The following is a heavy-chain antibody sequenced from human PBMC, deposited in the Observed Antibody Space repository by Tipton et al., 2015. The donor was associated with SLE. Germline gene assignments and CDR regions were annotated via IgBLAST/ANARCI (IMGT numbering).Heavy chain of an antibody. V-gene: IGHV4-59*01. D-gene: IGHD5-12*01. CDR2: VFYSGST. CDR3: ARAEYSAYDVPQFDL. J-gene: IGHJ4*02. CDR1: GGSIGYYY. Sequence: TLSLTCSVSGGSIGYYYWNWIRQPPGKGLEWIGYVFYSGSTTYNPSFRGRVTMSVDTSKIQFSLRLNSVTAADTAIYYCARAEYSAYDVPQFDLWGQGALVTVSS.